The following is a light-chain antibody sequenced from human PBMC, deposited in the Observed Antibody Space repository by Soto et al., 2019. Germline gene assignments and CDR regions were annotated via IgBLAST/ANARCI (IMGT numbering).Light chain of an antibody. CDR1: QSVSSN. CDR3: QQYNNGWT. V-gene: IGKV3-15*01. Sequence: EIVMTQSPATLSVSPGERATLSCRASQSVSSNLAWYQQKPGQAPRLLIYGASTRSTGIPARFSGSGSGTEFPLTIRSLQSEDFAVYYCQQYNNGWTFGQGTKVEIK. CDR2: GAS. J-gene: IGKJ1*01.